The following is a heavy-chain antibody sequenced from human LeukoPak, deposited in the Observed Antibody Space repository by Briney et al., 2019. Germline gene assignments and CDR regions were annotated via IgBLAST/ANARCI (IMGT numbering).Heavy chain of an antibody. Sequence: GASVKFSCKASGYTFTSYYMHWVRQAPGQGLEWMRIINPSGGSTSYAQKFQGRVTMTRDTSTSTVYMELCSLRSEDTAVYYCARGGDIVVVPAELDYWGQGTLVTVSS. CDR2: INPSGGST. J-gene: IGHJ4*02. CDR3: ARGGDIVVVPAELDY. D-gene: IGHD2-2*01. V-gene: IGHV1-46*01. CDR1: GYTFTSYY.